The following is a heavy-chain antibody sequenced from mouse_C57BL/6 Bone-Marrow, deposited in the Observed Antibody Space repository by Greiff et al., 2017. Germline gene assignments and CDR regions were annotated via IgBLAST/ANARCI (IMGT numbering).Heavy chain of an antibody. V-gene: IGHV7-3*01. Sequence: EVKVEESGGGLVQPGGSLSLSCAASGFTFTDYYMSWVRQPPGKALEWLGFIRNKANGYTTEYSASVKGRFTISRDNSQSILYLQMNALRAEDSATYYCARYIRWYFDVWGTGTTVTVSS. J-gene: IGHJ1*03. CDR3: ARYIRWYFDV. CDR1: GFTFTDYY. CDR2: IRNKANGYTT.